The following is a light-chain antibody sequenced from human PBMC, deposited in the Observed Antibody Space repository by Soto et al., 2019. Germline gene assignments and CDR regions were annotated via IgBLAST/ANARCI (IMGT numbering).Light chain of an antibody. CDR1: SSDIGTYNY. V-gene: IGLV2-8*01. Sequence: QSVLTQPPSASGSLGQSVTISCTGTSSDIGTYNYVSWYQHHPGKAPKLIIYEVTKRPSGVPDRFSGSKSGNTAPLTVSGLQAEDEADYYCSSFADSPVVFGGGTKLTVL. CDR2: EVT. CDR3: SSFADSPVV. J-gene: IGLJ2*01.